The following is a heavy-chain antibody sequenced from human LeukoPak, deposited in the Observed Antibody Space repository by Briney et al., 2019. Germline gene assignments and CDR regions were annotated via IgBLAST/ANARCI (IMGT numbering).Heavy chain of an antibody. CDR3: AREAEGGGNFDY. J-gene: IGHJ4*02. CDR2: ISYDGGTK. CDR1: GFTFSSHA. D-gene: IGHD2-15*01. Sequence: PGRSLRLSCAASGFTFSSHAMHWVRQAPGKGLEWVALISYDGGTKYYADSVKGRFTISRDNSKNTLYLQMNSLRVEDTAVYYCAREAEGGGNFDYWGQGTLVTVSS. V-gene: IGHV3-30-3*01.